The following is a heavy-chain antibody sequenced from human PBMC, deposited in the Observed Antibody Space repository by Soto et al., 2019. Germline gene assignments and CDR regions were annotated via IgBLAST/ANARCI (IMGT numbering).Heavy chain of an antibody. CDR3: ARVSGIYYYGMDV. D-gene: IGHD3-10*01. CDR1: GGSFSGYY. J-gene: IGHJ6*02. V-gene: IGHV4-34*01. Sequence: QVQLQQWGAGLLKPSETLSLTCAVYGGSFSGYYWSWIRQPPGKGLEWIGEINHSGSTNYNPSLKSRVTISVDTSKNQFSLKLSSVTAEDTAVYYCARVSGIYYYGMDVWGQGTTVTVSS. CDR2: INHSGST.